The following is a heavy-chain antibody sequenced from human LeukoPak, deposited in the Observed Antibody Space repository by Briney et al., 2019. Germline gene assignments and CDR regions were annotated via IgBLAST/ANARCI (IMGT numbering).Heavy chain of an antibody. CDR3: VPYSSGWYRY. J-gene: IGHJ4*02. CDR1: VFTISSYA. D-gene: IGHD6-19*01. V-gene: IGHV3-64D*09. Sequence: GGSLRLSCSASVFTISSYAMHWVSQAPGKGLEYVSAISSNGGSTYYADSVKGRFTISRDNSKNTLYLQMSSLRAEDTAVYYCVPYSSGWYRYWGQGTLVTVSS. CDR2: ISSNGGST.